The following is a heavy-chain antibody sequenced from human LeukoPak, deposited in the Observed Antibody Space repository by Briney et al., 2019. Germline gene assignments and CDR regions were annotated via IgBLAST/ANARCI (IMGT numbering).Heavy chain of an antibody. CDR2: IGGSGGST. D-gene: IGHD1-26*01. CDR3: AKDRTVGASYWYFDL. V-gene: IGHV3-23*01. CDR1: GFTFSSYA. J-gene: IGHJ2*01. Sequence: PGGSLRLSCAASGFTFSSYAMSWVRQAPGKGLEWVAAIGGSGGSTYYADSVKGRFTISRDSSKNTLFLHMNTLRAEDTAIYYCAKDRTVGASYWYFDLWGRGTLVTVSS.